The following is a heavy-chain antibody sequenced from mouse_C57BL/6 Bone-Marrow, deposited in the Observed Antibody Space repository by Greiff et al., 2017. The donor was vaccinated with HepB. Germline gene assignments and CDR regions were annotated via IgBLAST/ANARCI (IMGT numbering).Heavy chain of an antibody. J-gene: IGHJ2*01. CDR3: APSYVPVYYFDY. CDR1: GYTFTSYW. D-gene: IGHD1-1*01. Sequence: QVQLQQPGAELVKPGASVKLSCKASGYTFTSYWMHWVKQRPGQGLEWIGMIHPNSGSTNYNEKFKSKATLTVDKSSSPAYMQLSSLTSEDSAVSYCAPSYVPVYYFDYWGHGTTLTVSS. CDR2: IHPNSGST. V-gene: IGHV1-64*01.